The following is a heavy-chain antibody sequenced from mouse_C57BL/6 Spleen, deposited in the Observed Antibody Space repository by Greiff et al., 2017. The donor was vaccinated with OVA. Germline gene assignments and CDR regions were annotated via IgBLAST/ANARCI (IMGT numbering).Heavy chain of an antibody. CDR2: ISSGISTI. Sequence: EVQGVESGGGLVKPGGSLKLSCAASGFTFSDYGMHWVRQAPEKGLEWVAYISSGISTIYYADTVKGRFTISRDNAKNNLFLQMTSLRSEDTAMYYCARSFITTVDYYAMDYWGQGTSVTVSS. J-gene: IGHJ4*01. V-gene: IGHV5-17*01. CDR3: ARSFITTVDYYAMDY. CDR1: GFTFSDYG. D-gene: IGHD1-1*01.